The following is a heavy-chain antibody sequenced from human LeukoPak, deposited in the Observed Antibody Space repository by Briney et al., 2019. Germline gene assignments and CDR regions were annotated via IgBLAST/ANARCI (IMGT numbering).Heavy chain of an antibody. D-gene: IGHD6-13*01. CDR2: ISSSSSTI. CDR3: ARDKYSSSQALWC. V-gene: IGHV3-48*01. J-gene: IGHJ4*02. CDR1: GFTFSSYS. Sequence: GESLKISCAASGFTFSSYSMNWVRQAPGKGLEWVSYISSSSSTIYYADSVKGRFTISRDNAKNSLYLQMNSLRAEDTAVYYCARDKYSSSQALWCWGQGTLVTVSS.